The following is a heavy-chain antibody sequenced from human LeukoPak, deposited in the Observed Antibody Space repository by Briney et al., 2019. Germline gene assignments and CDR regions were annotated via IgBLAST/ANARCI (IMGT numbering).Heavy chain of an antibody. J-gene: IGHJ4*02. Sequence: GESLKISCKGSGYSFTSYWIGWVRQMPGKGLEWMGIIYPGDSDTRYSPSFQGQVTISADKSISTAYLQWSSLKASDTAMYYCAGTANYYDSSGYPAAFDYWGQGTLVTVSS. CDR2: IYPGDSDT. CDR1: GYSFTSYW. CDR3: AGTANYYDSSGYPAAFDY. V-gene: IGHV5-51*01. D-gene: IGHD3-22*01.